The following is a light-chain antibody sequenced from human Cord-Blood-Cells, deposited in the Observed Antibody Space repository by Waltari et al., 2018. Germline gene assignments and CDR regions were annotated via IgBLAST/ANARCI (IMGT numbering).Light chain of an antibody. CDR2: DDS. V-gene: IGLV3-21*03. J-gene: IGLJ3*02. Sequence: SYVLTQPPSVSVAPGKTARITCGGNNIGSKSVHWYQQKPGQAPVLVVYDDSDRPSGIPGRFSGSNSGNTATLTIRRVEAGDEADYYCQVWDSSSDHWVFGGGTKLTVL. CDR1: NIGSKS. CDR3: QVWDSSSDHWV.